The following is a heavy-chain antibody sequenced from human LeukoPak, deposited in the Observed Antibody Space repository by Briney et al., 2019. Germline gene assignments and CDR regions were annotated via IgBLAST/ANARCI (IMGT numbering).Heavy chain of an antibody. Sequence: KPSETLSLTCNVSGPSISSYTVYWSWLRQPAGKSLEWIGLVYSSGNTRYNPSLQSRDTMTVDTPKNQFSLKLTSVTAADTAIYYCARQTGSGLFILPGGQGTLVTVSS. D-gene: IGHD3/OR15-3a*01. CDR1: GPSISSYTVY. J-gene: IGHJ4*02. CDR2: VYSSGNT. CDR3: ARQTGSGLFILP. V-gene: IGHV4-61*02.